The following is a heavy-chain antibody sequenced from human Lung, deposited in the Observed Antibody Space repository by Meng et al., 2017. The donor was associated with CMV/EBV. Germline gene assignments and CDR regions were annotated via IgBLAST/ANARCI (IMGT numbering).Heavy chain of an antibody. CDR3: ARDRNQRLLGGVFDY. D-gene: IGHD2-2*01. Sequence: GESLKISCAASGFIFNSYAMHWVRQAPGKGLECVAIISYDGSNKYYVDSVKGRFIISRDKSKNTFYLQMNSLRAEDTAVYYFARDRNQRLLGGVFDYWGQGTLVTVSS. CDR1: GFIFNSYA. CDR2: ISYDGSNK. J-gene: IGHJ4*02. V-gene: IGHV3-30*04.